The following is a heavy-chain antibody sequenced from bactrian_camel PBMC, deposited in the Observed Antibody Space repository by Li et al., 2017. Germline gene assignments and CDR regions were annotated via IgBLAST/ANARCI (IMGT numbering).Heavy chain of an antibody. CDR2: INSSGGST. D-gene: IGHD3*01. J-gene: IGHJ4*01. Sequence: VQLVESGGGSAPAGGSLRLSCVASGFTFSTYWFYWVRQAPGKGLKWVSAINSSGGSTYYASSVKGRFTISRDNAKNTLYLQLNSLKTEDTAMYYCAVDPDSSSRYDYCSGFVLSGQGTQVTVS. V-gene: IGHV3S1*01. CDR1: GFTFSTYW.